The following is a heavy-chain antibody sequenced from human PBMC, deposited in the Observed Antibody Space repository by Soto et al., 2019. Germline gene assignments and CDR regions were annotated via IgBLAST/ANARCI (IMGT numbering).Heavy chain of an antibody. V-gene: IGHV4-34*01. J-gene: IGHJ6*02. Sequence: SETLSLTCAVYGGSFSGYYWSWICQPTGRGLEWIGEINHSGSTNYNPSLKSRVTISVDTSKNQFSLKLSSVTAADTAVYYCARGRRRSDCSSTSCRTGYYYYYYGMDVWGQGTTVT. CDR2: INHSGST. D-gene: IGHD2-2*01. CDR1: GGSFSGYY. CDR3: ARGRRRSDCSSTSCRTGYYYYYYGMDV.